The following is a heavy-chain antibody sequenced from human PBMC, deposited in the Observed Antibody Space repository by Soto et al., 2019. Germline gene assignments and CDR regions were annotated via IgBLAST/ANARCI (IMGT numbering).Heavy chain of an antibody. J-gene: IGHJ4*02. CDR3: AREDSIIIPAVSDF. CDR2: ISKSDYT. D-gene: IGHD2-2*01. CDR1: GFAFNNYG. Sequence: GGSLRLSCTVSGFAFNNYGINWARQAPGKGLEWVSSISKSDYTYYSDSVKGRFTISRDNAKNSVSLQMNTLRVEDTAVYYCAREDSIIIPAVSDFWGQGTLVTVSS. V-gene: IGHV3-21*01.